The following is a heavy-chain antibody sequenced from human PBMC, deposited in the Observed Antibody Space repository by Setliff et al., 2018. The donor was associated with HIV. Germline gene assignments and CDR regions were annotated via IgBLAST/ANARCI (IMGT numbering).Heavy chain of an antibody. D-gene: IGHD3-10*01. Sequence: GASVKVSCKASGYTFTSYGLNWVRQAPGQGLEWMGWISANNGNTNYAQKLQGRVTMTTDTSTSTAYMELVSLRSDDTAVYYCAREARDVVRGVIIADYWGQGTLVTVSS. V-gene: IGHV1-18*01. CDR3: AREARDVVRGVIIADY. CDR2: ISANNGNT. CDR1: GYTFTSYG. J-gene: IGHJ4*02.